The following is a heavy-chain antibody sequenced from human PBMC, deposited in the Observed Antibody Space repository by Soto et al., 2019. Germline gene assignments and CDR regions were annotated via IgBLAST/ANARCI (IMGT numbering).Heavy chain of an antibody. CDR1: GFTFNNYA. CDR3: VSRIPSWVFDY. D-gene: IGHD2-21*01. V-gene: IGHV3-23*01. J-gene: IGHJ4*01. CDR2: ITGGGGKT. Sequence: GGSLRLSCVASGFTFNNYAMTWVRQAPGKGLEWVSGITGGGGKTYYTDSVKGRFTISRDKSENTLYPQMNSLRDEDTGVYFCVSRIPSWVFDYWGLGTRVTVSS.